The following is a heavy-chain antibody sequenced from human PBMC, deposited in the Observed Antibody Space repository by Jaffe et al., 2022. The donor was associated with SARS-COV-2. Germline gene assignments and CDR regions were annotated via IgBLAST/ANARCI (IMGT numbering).Heavy chain of an antibody. D-gene: IGHD1-1*01. CDR2: IYYSGST. CDR1: GGSISSGDYY. V-gene: IGHV4-30-4*01. Sequence: QVQLQESGPGLVKPSQTLSLTCTVSGGSISSGDYYWSWIRQPPGKGLEWIGYIYYSGSTYYNPSLKSRVTISVDTSKNQFSLKLSSVTAADTAVYYCARDKSRGQERYYYYGMDVWGQGTTVTVSS. J-gene: IGHJ6*02. CDR3: ARDKSRGQERYYYYGMDV.